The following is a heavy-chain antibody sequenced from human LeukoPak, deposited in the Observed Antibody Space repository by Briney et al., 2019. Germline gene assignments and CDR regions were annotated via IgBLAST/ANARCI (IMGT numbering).Heavy chain of an antibody. Sequence: GESLKISCKGSGYSFTSYWIGWVRQMPGKGLEWMGIIYPGDSDTRYSPSFQGQVTISADKSISTAYLQWSSLKASDTAMCYCARLYYGSGSRGAFDIWGQGTMVTVSS. V-gene: IGHV5-51*01. D-gene: IGHD3-10*01. CDR3: ARLYYGSGSRGAFDI. CDR1: GYSFTSYW. J-gene: IGHJ3*02. CDR2: IYPGDSDT.